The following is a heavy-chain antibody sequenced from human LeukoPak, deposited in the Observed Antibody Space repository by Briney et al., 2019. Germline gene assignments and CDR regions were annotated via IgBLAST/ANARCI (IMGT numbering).Heavy chain of an antibody. CDR3: ARGKRQQAVGSGWFDP. CDR2: ISAYNGNT. J-gene: IGHJ5*02. CDR1: GYTFTSSG. Sequence: ASVKVSCKTPGYTFTSSGISWVRQAPGQRLEWMGWISAYNGNTNYAQQLQGRVTMTTDTSTSTAYMELRSMRSDDTAVYYCARGKRQQAVGSGWFDPWGQGTLVTVSS. V-gene: IGHV1-18*01. D-gene: IGHD3-10*01.